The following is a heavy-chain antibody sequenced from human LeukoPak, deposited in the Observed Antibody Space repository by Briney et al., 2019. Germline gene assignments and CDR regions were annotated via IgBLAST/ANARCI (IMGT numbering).Heavy chain of an antibody. D-gene: IGHD1-26*01. CDR1: GYTFTSYG. J-gene: IGHJ3*02. Sequence: ASVKVSCKASGYTFTSYGISWVRQAPGQGLEWVGWISAYNGNTNYAQKLQGRVTMTTDTSTSTAYMELRSLRSDDTAVYYCARVYRGVDALDIWGQGTMVTVSS. V-gene: IGHV1-18*01. CDR3: ARVYRGVDALDI. CDR2: ISAYNGNT.